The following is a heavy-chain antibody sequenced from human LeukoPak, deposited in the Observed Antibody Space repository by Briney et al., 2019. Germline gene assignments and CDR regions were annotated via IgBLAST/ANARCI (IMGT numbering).Heavy chain of an antibody. D-gene: IGHD3-22*01. CDR3: ARVGLYYYDSSGYYPFDY. CDR2: TSYDGSNK. CDR1: GFTFSSYA. V-gene: IGHV3-30-3*01. J-gene: IGHJ4*02. Sequence: PGGSLRLSCAASGFTFSSYAMHWVRQAPGKGLEWVAVTSYDGSNKCYADSVKGRFTISRDNSKNTLYLQMNSLRAEDTAVYYCARVGLYYYDSSGYYPFDYWGQGTLVTVSS.